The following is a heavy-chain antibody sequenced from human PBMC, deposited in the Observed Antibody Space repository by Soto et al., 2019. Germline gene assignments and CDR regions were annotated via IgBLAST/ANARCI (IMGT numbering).Heavy chain of an antibody. V-gene: IGHV3-23*01. Sequence: GGSLRLSCAASGFTFSSYAMSWVRQAPGKGLEWVSAISGSGGSTYYADSVKGRFTISRDNSKNTLYLQMNSLRAEDTAVYYCPRGYGGSWYNWFDPWGQGTLVTVSS. CDR1: GFTFSSYA. CDR2: ISGSGGST. CDR3: PRGYGGSWYNWFDP. D-gene: IGHD6-13*01. J-gene: IGHJ5*02.